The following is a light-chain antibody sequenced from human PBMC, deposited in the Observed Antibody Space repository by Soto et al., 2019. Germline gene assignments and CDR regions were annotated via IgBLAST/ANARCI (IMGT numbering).Light chain of an antibody. CDR3: CSYAGSYTHVV. CDR1: SSDVGGYDY. V-gene: IGLV2-11*01. Sequence: QSALTQPRSVSGSPGQSVTISCTGTSSDVGGYDYVSWYQQHPGKAPKLMIYGVTKRPSGVTDRFSGSKSGNTASLTISGLQAEDEANSYCCSYAGSYTHVVFGGGTKLTVL. CDR2: GVT. J-gene: IGLJ2*01.